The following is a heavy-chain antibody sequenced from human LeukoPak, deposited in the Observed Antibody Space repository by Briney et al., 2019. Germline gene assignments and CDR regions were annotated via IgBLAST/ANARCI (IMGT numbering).Heavy chain of an antibody. J-gene: IGHJ6*02. Sequence: GGSLRLSCAASGFTFSIYWISCVREAPGEGLGWVANIKQEVSEKYYVDSVKGRFTISRHNAKNSLSLQMKRLRAEDTAVYYCAREGFRYFDWLSYGMDVWGPGTPVPVS. V-gene: IGHV3-7*01. D-gene: IGHD3-9*01. CDR1: GFTFSIYW. CDR2: IKQEVSEK. CDR3: AREGFRYFDWLSYGMDV.